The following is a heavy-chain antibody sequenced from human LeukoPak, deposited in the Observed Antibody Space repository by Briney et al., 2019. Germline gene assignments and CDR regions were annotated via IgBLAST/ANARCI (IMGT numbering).Heavy chain of an antibody. CDR2: ISYDGSNK. Sequence: PGRSLRLSCAASGFTFSSYGMHWVRQAPGKGLEWVAVISYDGSNKYYADSVKGRFTISRDNSKNTLYLQMNSLRAEDTAVYYCAKGGSGWYFDYWGRGTLVTVSS. CDR1: GFTFSSYG. D-gene: IGHD6-19*01. J-gene: IGHJ4*02. V-gene: IGHV3-30*18. CDR3: AKGGSGWYFDY.